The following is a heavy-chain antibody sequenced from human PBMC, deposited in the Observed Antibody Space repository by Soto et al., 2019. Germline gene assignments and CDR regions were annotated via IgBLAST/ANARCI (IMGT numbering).Heavy chain of an antibody. CDR2: IIPICGTA. D-gene: IGHD1-26*01. V-gene: IGHV1-69*01. Sequence: QVQLVQSGAEVKKPGSSVKVSCKASGGTFSSFTISWVRQAPGQGLEWMGGIIPICGTANYAQKLQGRVTMTADASRRAAYMELSSFRSEGEAVYYCAKERRADWESSSSYAMDVGGKGTTVTVSS. CDR1: GGTFSSFT. CDR3: AKERRADWESSSSYAMDV. J-gene: IGHJ6*04.